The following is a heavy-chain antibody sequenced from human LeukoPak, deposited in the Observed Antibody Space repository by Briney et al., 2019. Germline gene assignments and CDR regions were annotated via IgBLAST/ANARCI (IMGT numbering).Heavy chain of an antibody. CDR2: IYYSGST. CDR3: ARDDPRSIVGATGYFDY. D-gene: IGHD1-26*01. CDR1: GGSISSYY. J-gene: IGHJ4*02. Sequence: SETLSLTCTVSGGSISSYYWSWIRQPPGKGLEWIGYIYYSGSTYYNPSLKSRVTISVDTSKNQFSLKLSSVTAADTAVYYCARDDPRSIVGATGYFDYWGQGTLVTVSS. V-gene: IGHV4-59*12.